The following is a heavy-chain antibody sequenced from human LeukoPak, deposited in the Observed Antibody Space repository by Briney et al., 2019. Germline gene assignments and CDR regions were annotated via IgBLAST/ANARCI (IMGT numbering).Heavy chain of an antibody. CDR2: ISGSGGST. D-gene: IGHD6-19*01. CDR3: AKDLAAVPGNKYFAY. J-gene: IGHJ4*02. Sequence: GGSLRLSCAASGFTFNSYWMSWVRQAPGKGLEWVSSISGSGGSTYYADSVKGRFTTSRDNSKNTLYLQMNGLRAEDTAVYYCAKDLAAVPGNKYFAYWGQGTLVTVSS. V-gene: IGHV3-23*01. CDR1: GFTFNSYW.